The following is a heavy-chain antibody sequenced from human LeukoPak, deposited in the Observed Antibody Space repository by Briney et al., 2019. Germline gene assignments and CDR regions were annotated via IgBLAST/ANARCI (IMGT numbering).Heavy chain of an antibody. V-gene: IGHV3-21*01. J-gene: IGHJ4*02. CDR2: ISSSSSYI. D-gene: IGHD3-22*01. CDR3: ARADYYDSSDYL. Sequence: GGSLRLSCAASGFTFSSYSMIWVRQTPGKGLEWVSSISSSSSYIYYADSVKGRFTVSRDNAKNSLYLQMHSLRAEDTAVYYCARADYYDSSDYLWGQGTLVTVSS. CDR1: GFTFSSYS.